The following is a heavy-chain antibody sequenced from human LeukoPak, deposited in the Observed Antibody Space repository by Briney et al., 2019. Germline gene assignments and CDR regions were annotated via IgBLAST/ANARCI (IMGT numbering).Heavy chain of an antibody. V-gene: IGHV1-2*02. D-gene: IGHD3-22*01. Sequence: ASVTVSFKSSVYTFTYYYMHWVRQAPGQGLEWMGWINPDSGGTNYAQKFQGRVTMTRNTSISTAWMELSRLRSDDTAVYYCARGDYYDSRGFRWWGQGTLVTVSS. J-gene: IGHJ4*02. CDR1: VYTFTYYY. CDR2: INPDSGGT. CDR3: ARGDYYDSRGFRW.